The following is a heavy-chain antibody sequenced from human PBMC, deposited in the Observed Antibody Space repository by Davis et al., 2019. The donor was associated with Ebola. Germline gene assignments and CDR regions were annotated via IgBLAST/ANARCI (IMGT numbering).Heavy chain of an antibody. J-gene: IGHJ5*02. D-gene: IGHD2-2*01. CDR1: GYTFTTYD. CDR2: MNPNSGNT. CDR3: ARGYCSSTSCYGTSDNWFDP. Sequence: ASVKVSCKASGYTFTTYDINWVRQATGQGLEWMGWMNPNSGNTGYAQKFQGRVTMTRNTSISTAYMELSSLRSEDTAVYYCARGYCSSTSCYGTSDNWFDPWGQGTLVTVSS. V-gene: IGHV1-8*01.